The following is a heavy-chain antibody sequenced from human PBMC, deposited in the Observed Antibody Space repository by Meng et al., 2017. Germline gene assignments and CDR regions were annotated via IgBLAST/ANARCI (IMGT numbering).Heavy chain of an antibody. CDR2: IWYDGSNK. V-gene: IGHV3-33*01. J-gene: IGHJ4*02. D-gene: IGHD6-19*01. CDR1: GFYLSGDG. CDR3: ARVVYSSGWSFDY. Sequence: VWVGDAGGGVVQAGWAMGLCWAAGGFYLSGDGMSLVRQAPGKGLELGAVIWYDGSNKYYADSVKGRITISRDNSKNTLYLQMNSLRAEDTAVYYCARVVYSSGWSFDYWGQGTLVTVSS.